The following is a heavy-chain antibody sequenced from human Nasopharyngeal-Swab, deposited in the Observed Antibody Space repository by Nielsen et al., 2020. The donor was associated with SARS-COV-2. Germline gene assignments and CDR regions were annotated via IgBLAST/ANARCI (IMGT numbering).Heavy chain of an antibody. J-gene: IGHJ3*02. CDR1: GFSFSTYA. V-gene: IGHV3-30*02. Sequence: GGSLRLSCAPSGFSFSTYAMNWVGQAPGKGLEWLTFIWYDGSNKEYADAVKGRSTISRHNSKNTVFLQMNSLRVEDTAVYYCATDAPGSGFTLDTWGQGTMVTVLS. CDR2: IWYDGSNK. D-gene: IGHD3-22*01. CDR3: ATDAPGSGFTLDT.